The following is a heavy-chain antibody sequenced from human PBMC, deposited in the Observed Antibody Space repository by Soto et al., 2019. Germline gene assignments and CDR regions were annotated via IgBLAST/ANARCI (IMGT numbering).Heavy chain of an antibody. CDR1: GGSFSGYY. CDR3: ARGRRSYYDSSGYPFDY. V-gene: IGHV4-34*01. Sequence: SETLSLTCAVYGGSFSGYYWSWIRQPPGKGLEWIGEINHSGSTNYNPSLKSRVTISVDTSKNQFSLKLSSVTAADTAVYYCARGRRSYYDSSGYPFDYWGQGTLVTVSS. J-gene: IGHJ4*02. D-gene: IGHD3-22*01. CDR2: INHSGST.